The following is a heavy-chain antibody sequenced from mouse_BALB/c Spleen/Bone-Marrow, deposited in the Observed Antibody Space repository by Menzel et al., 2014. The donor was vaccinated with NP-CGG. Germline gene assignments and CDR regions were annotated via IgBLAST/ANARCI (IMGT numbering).Heavy chain of an antibody. J-gene: IGHJ3*01. CDR2: INPSSGYT. Sequence: VKLLESGAELARPGASVKMSCKASGYTFTSYTMHWVKQRPGQGLEWIGYINPSSGYTNYNQKLKDKATLTADKSSSTAYMQLSSLTSEDSAVYYCAAGYYGNSGWFAYWGQGTLVTVSA. CDR1: GYTFTSYT. CDR3: AAGYYGNSGWFAY. D-gene: IGHD2-1*01. V-gene: IGHV1-4*01.